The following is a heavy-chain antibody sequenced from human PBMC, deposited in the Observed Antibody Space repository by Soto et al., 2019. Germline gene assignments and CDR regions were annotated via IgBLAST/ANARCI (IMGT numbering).Heavy chain of an antibody. Sequence: SETLSLTCTVSGGSISRYYWSWIRQPPGKGLEWIGYMYNTGSTVYNPSFKSRVTISVDTSKNQFSLKLSSVTAADTAVYYCARGDPLLWFGEKVYYGMDVWGQGTTVTVSS. CDR3: ARGDPLLWFGEKVYYGMDV. V-gene: IGHV4-59*01. D-gene: IGHD3-10*01. CDR2: MYNTGST. J-gene: IGHJ6*02. CDR1: GGSISRYY.